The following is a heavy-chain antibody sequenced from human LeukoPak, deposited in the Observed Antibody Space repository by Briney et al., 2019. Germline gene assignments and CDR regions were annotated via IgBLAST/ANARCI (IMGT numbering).Heavy chain of an antibody. V-gene: IGHV3-21*01. CDR3: ARSGDSDAFDI. CDR1: GFTFSSYS. J-gene: IGHJ3*02. D-gene: IGHD4-17*01. CDR2: ISSSSSYI. Sequence: GGSLRLSCAASGFTFSSYSMNWVRRAPGKGLEWVSSISSSSSYIYYADSVKGRFTISRDNAKNSLYLQMNSLRAEDTAVYYCARSGDSDAFDIWGQGTMVTVSS.